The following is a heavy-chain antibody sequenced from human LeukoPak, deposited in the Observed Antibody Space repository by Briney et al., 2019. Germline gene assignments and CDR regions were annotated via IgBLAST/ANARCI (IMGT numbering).Heavy chain of an antibody. CDR3: ARAAVELLWFGETLGY. CDR2: INPNSGGT. J-gene: IGHJ4*02. V-gene: IGHV1-2*06. Sequence: ASVKVSCKASGYTFTSYYMHWVRQAPGQGLEWMGRINPNSGGTNYAQKFQGRVTMTRDTSISTAYMELSRLRSDDTAVYYCARAAVELLWFGETLGYWGQGTLVTVSS. D-gene: IGHD3-10*01. CDR1: GYTFTSYY.